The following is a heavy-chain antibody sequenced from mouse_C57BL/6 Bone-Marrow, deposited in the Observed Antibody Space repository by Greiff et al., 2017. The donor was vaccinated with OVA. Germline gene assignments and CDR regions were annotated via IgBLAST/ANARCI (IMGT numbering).Heavy chain of an antibody. CDR2: IYPGGGYP. V-gene: IGHV1-63*01. J-gene: IGHJ4*01. CDR1: GYTFTNYW. Sequence: VQLQQSGAELVRPGTSVKMSCKASGYTFTNYWIGWAKQRPGHGLEWIGDIYPGGGYPNYNEKFKGKATLTADTSSSTAYMQFSSLTSEDSAIYYIAKGGNYENPGMDYWGQGTSVTVSS. D-gene: IGHD2-1*01. CDR3: AKGGNYENPGMDY.